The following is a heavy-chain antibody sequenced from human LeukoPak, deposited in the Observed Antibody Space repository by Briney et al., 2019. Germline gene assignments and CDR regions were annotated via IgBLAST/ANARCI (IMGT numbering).Heavy chain of an antibody. CDR2: IYSSGST. J-gene: IGHJ4*02. Sequence: SQTLSLTCTVSGGSISSGSYYWSWIRQPAGKGLEWIGRIYSSGSTNYNPSLKSRVTISLDTSKNQFSLKLSSVTAADTAVYYCARGYGSGSYNNFNHWGQGILVTVSS. V-gene: IGHV4-61*02. CDR3: ARGYGSGSYNNFNH. CDR1: GGSISSGSYY. D-gene: IGHD3-10*01.